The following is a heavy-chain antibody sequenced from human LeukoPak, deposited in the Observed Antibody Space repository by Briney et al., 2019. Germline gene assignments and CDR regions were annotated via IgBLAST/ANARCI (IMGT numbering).Heavy chain of an antibody. Sequence: GGSLRLSCAASLFTFRDHYMDWVRQAPGKGLEWVGRTRNKANSYTTEYAASVKRRFTISRDDSKNSLYLQMNSLKTEDTAVYYCARDLIRSGSYSYWGQGTLVTVSS. CDR3: ARDLIRSGSYSY. CDR1: LFTFRDHY. J-gene: IGHJ4*02. V-gene: IGHV3-72*01. CDR2: TRNKANSYTT. D-gene: IGHD1-26*01.